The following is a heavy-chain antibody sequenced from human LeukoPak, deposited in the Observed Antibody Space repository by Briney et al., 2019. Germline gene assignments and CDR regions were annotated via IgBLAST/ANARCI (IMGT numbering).Heavy chain of an antibody. CDR2: IRSKTDGGTT. J-gene: IGHJ4*02. Sequence: GGSLRLSCAASGFTFSNAWMTWVRQAPGKGLEWVGRIRSKTDGGTTDYAAPVKGRFTLSRDDSKNTLYLQMNNLKTEDTAVYYCSTAYNSGSGTYHNLIEDWGQGTLVTVSS. CDR3: STAYNSGSGTYHNLIED. V-gene: IGHV3-15*01. D-gene: IGHD3-10*01. CDR1: GFTFSNAW.